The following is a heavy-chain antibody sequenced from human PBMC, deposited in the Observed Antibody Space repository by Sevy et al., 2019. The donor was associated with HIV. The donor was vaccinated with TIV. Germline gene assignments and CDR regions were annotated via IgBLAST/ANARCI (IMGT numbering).Heavy chain of an antibody. J-gene: IGHJ4*02. D-gene: IGHD2-2*01. CDR1: GFTFSSYS. V-gene: IGHV3-21*01. Sequence: GGYLRLSCAASGFTFSSYSMNWVRQAPGKGLEWVSSISSSSSYIYYADSVKGRFTISRDNAKNSLYLQMNSLRAEDTAVYYCARDLAPYQRYYFDYWGQGTLVTVSS. CDR3: ARDLAPYQRYYFDY. CDR2: ISSSSSYI.